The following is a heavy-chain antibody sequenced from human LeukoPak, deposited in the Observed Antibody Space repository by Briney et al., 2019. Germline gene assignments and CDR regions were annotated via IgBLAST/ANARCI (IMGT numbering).Heavy chain of an antibody. CDR1: GFTVSSNY. V-gene: IGHV3-30*03. CDR2: ISYDGSNK. Sequence: GGSLRLSCAASGFTVSSNYMSWVRQAPGKGLEWVAVISYDGSNKYYADSVKGRFTISRDNSKNTLYLQMNSLRAEDTAVYYCARGAYYGSGSYYFDYWGQGTLVTVSS. D-gene: IGHD3-10*01. CDR3: ARGAYYGSGSYYFDY. J-gene: IGHJ4*02.